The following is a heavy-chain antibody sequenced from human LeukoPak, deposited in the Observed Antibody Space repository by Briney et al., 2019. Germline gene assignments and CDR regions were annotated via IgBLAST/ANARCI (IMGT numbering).Heavy chain of an antibody. CDR2: INHSGST. J-gene: IGHJ6*03. CDR3: ARLAVVTNNYYYYMDV. V-gene: IGHV4-34*01. CDR1: GGSFSSYY. Sequence: SETLSLTCAVYGGSFSSYYWSWIRQPPGKGLEWIGEINHSGSTNYNPSLKSRVTISVDTSKNQFSLKLSSVTAADTAVYYCARLAVVTNNYYYYMDVWGKGTTVTISS. D-gene: IGHD4-23*01.